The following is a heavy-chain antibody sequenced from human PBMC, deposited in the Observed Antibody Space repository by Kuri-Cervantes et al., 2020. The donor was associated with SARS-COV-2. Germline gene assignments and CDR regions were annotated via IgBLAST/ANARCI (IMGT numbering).Heavy chain of an antibody. CDR2: INWNGGST. CDR1: GFTFDDYG. V-gene: IGHV3-20*04. D-gene: IGHD5-18*01. CDR3: ARVKDGWIHGMDV. Sequence: GASLKISCAASGFTFDDYGMSWVRQAPGKGLEWVSGINWNGGSTGYADSVKGRFTISRDNAKNSLYLQMNSLRAEDTAVYYCARVKDGWIHGMDVWGQGTTVTVSS. J-gene: IGHJ6*02.